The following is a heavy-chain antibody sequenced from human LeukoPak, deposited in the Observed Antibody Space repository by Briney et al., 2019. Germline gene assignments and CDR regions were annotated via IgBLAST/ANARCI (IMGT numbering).Heavy chain of an antibody. CDR3: ARDPGAAAGNLWS. J-gene: IGHJ5*02. V-gene: IGHV3-66*01. D-gene: IGHD6-25*01. CDR1: GLTVSNNY. Sequence: GGSLRLSCVVSGLTVSNNYMTWVRQAPGKGLEWVSLIFSSGGTYYADSVKGRFTISRDSSKNTLYLQMNSLRAEDTALYYCARDPGAAAGNLWSWGQGTLVTVSS. CDR2: IFSSGGT.